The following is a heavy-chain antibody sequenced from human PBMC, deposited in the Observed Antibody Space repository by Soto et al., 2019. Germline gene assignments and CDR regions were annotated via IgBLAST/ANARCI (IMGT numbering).Heavy chain of an antibody. V-gene: IGHV3-21*01. D-gene: IGHD5-18*01. CDR2: ISSSSSYI. CDR3: AFWGYSYGYDVYYYGMDV. CDR1: GFTFSSYS. J-gene: IGHJ6*02. Sequence: VGSLRLSCAASGFTFSSYSMNWVRQAPGKGLEWVSSISSSSSYIYYADSVKGRFTISRDNAKNSLYLQMNSLRAEDTAVYYCAFWGYSYGYDVYYYGMDVWGQGTTVTVSS.